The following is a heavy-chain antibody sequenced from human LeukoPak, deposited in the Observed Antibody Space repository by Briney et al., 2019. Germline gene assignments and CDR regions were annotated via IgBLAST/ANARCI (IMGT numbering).Heavy chain of an antibody. Sequence: PGGSLRLSCAASGFTFSSYEMNWVRQAPGKGLEWVSYISSSGSTIYYADSVKGRFTISRDNAKNSLYLQMNSLRAEDTAVYYCARAMNVWAAFDIWGQGTMVTVSS. CDR1: GFTFSSYE. D-gene: IGHD1-1*01. CDR3: ARAMNVWAAFDI. V-gene: IGHV3-48*03. CDR2: ISSSGSTI. J-gene: IGHJ3*02.